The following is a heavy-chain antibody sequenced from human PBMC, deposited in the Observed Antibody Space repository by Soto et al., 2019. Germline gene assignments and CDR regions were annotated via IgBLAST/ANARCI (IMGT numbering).Heavy chain of an antibody. Sequence: QVQLVQSGAEVRKPGSSVKVSCKASGGTFSNHAVSWVRQAPGQGPEWMGGIIPLSGTTNYVQKFQGRVTITADESKTTAYMELSNLRYEDTAVYYCARGPDRSGFYLFDYWGQGTLVTVSS. J-gene: IGHJ4*02. V-gene: IGHV1-69*01. CDR2: IIPLSGTT. CDR3: ARGPDRSGFYLFDY. D-gene: IGHD3-22*01. CDR1: GGTFSNHA.